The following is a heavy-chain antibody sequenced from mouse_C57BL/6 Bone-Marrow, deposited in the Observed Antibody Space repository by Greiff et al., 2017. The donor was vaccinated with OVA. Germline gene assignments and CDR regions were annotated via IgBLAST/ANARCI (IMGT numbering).Heavy chain of an antibody. J-gene: IGHJ4*01. CDR1: GFNIKDDY. V-gene: IGHV14-4*01. D-gene: IGHD6-1*01. Sequence: EVQLQQSGAELVRPGASVKLSCTASGFNIKDDYMHWVKQRPEQGLEWIGWIDPENGDTEYASKFQGKATITAATSSNTAYLQLSSLTSEDTAVYYCSLYYAMDYWGQGTSVTVSS. CDR2: IDPENGDT. CDR3: SLYYAMDY.